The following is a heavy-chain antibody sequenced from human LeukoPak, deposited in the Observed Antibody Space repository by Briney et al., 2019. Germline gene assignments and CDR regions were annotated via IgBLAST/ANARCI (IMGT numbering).Heavy chain of an antibody. J-gene: IGHJ4*02. CDR2: MQSTGNS. Sequence: SETLSLTCSVSGGSISTYHWNWIRKPPGKGLEWIGYMQSTGNSKYSPSLKSRVANFVDTSKNQVVLNLNSVTAADTAVYYCARDKQHSYGRYFDHWGQGMLVTVSS. D-gene: IGHD5-18*01. CDR1: GGSISTYH. V-gene: IGHV4-59*01. CDR3: ARDKQHSYGRYFDH.